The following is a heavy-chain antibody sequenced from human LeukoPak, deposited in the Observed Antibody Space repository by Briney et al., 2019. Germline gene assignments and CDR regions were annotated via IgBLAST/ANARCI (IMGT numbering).Heavy chain of an antibody. CDR2: IIPIFGAA. CDR1: LGTFSSYA. D-gene: IGHD2-21*02. J-gene: IGHJ4*02. Sequence: SSVKVSCKASLGTFSSYAISWVRQAPGQGLEWMGGIIPIFGAANYAQKFQVRVTITADESTNTAYIELSKLRSDDTAVYYCASPGVAYCGGGCYSLDYWGQGTLVSDSS. CDR3: ASPGVAYCGGGCYSLDY. V-gene: IGHV1-69*01.